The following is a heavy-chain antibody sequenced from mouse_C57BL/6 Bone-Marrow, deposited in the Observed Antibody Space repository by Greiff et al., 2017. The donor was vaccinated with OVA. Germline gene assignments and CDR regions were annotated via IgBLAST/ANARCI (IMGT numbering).Heavy chain of an antibody. CDR3: ARNWFAY. CDR2: ISDGGSYT. CDR1: GFTFSSYA. J-gene: IGHJ3*01. V-gene: IGHV5-4*01. Sequence: EVHLVESGGGLVKPGGSLKLSCAASGFTFSSYAMSWVRQTPEKRLEWVATISDGGSYTYYPDNVKGRFTISRDNAKNNLYLQMSHLKSEDTAMDYCARNWFAYWGQGTLVTVSA.